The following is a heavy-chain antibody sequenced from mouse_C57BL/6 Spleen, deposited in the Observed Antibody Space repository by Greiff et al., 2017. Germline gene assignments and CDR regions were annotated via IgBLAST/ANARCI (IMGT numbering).Heavy chain of an antibody. CDR1: GYTFTSYW. CDR2: IDPSDSYT. D-gene: IGHD2-3*01. Sequence: QVQLQQPGAELVMPGASVKLSCKASGYTFTSYWMHWVKQRPGQGLEWIGEIDPSDSYTNYNQKFKGKSKLTVDKSSSTAYMQLSSLTSEDSAVYYCATDGPPFAYWGQGTLVTVSA. V-gene: IGHV1-69*01. J-gene: IGHJ3*01. CDR3: ATDGPPFAY.